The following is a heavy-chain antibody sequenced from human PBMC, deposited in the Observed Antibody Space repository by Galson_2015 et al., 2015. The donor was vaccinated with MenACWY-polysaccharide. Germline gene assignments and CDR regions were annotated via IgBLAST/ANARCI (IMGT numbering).Heavy chain of an antibody. D-gene: IGHD2-2*01. CDR3: ARVDCSGTTCYFAY. CDR2: IIPIAGMV. Sequence: SVKVSCKASGGAFSDYGFGWVRQAPGQGLEWMGRIIPIAGMVNYAQKFQGRVTITADRAGRPAHLELSSLTSEDTAVYYCARVDCSGTTCYFAYWGQGTLVTVSS. J-gene: IGHJ4*02. CDR1: GGAFSDYG. V-gene: IGHV1-69*04.